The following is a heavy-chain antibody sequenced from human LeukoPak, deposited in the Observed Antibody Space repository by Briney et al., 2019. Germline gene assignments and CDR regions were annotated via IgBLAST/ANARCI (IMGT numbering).Heavy chain of an antibody. J-gene: IGHJ4*02. CDR3: ARADCSSSGCHTVSY. CDR2: IDNIGDST. CDR1: GFAFNSYA. V-gene: IGHV3-64*01. Sequence: GGSLRLSCAAFGFAFNSYAMQWVRQAPGKGLEYVSVIDNIGDSTYYANSVKGRFTISRDNSKNMLYLQMDSLRAEDMAVYYCARADCSSSGCHTVSYWGQGTLVTVSS. D-gene: IGHD2-2*02.